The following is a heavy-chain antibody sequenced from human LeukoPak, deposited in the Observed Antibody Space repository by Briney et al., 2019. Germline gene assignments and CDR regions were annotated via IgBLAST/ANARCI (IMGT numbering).Heavy chain of an antibody. J-gene: IGHJ3*02. Sequence: SETLSLTCTVSGGSISSYYWSWIRQPPGKGLEWIGHIYYSGSTNYNPILKSRVTISVDTSKNQFSLKLSSMTAADTAVYYCARDEYYYDSSGYYYDTFDIWGQGKMFTVSS. CDR2: IYYSGST. CDR1: GGSISSYY. V-gene: IGHV4-59*13. D-gene: IGHD3-22*01. CDR3: ARDEYYYDSSGYYYDTFDI.